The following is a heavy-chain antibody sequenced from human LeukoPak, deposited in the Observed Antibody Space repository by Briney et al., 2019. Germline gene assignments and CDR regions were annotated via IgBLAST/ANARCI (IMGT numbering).Heavy chain of an antibody. D-gene: IGHD3-16*01. Sequence: GGSLRLSCAASGFTVSSNFMSWVRQAPEKGLEWVSVIYSGGNTYYADYVKGRFTISRDNSKNTLYLQMNSLRAEDTAVYHCARDRLPHLGAFDIWGQGTMVTVSS. CDR1: GFTVSSNF. CDR2: IYSGGNT. CDR3: ARDRLPHLGAFDI. J-gene: IGHJ3*02. V-gene: IGHV3-66*01.